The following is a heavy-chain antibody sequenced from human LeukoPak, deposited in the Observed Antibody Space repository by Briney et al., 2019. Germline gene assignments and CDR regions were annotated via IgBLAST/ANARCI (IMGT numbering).Heavy chain of an antibody. CDR2: IYSSGST. Sequence: SETLSLTCTVSGGSISSYCWSWIRQPPGKGLEWIAYIYSSGSTNYNPSLKSRVTISVDTSNNQFSLNMTSLTVADTAVYYCARHLFGSGYYPDYWGQGTLVTVSS. D-gene: IGHD3-22*01. J-gene: IGHJ4*02. CDR3: ARHLFGSGYYPDY. V-gene: IGHV4-59*08. CDR1: GGSISSYC.